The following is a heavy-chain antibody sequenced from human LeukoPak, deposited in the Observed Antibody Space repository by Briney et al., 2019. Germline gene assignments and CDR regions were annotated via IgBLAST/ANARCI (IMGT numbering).Heavy chain of an antibody. Sequence: GASVKVSCKASGFIFTGYYLDWVRRAPGQGLEWMGRINPNSGGTNYAQKFQGRVTMTRDTSITTAYMELSSLRSEDTAVYYCARGGPYYYYGMDVWGQGTTVTVSS. CDR1: GFIFTGYY. V-gene: IGHV1-2*06. J-gene: IGHJ6*02. CDR3: ARGGPYYYYGMDV. CDR2: INPNSGGT.